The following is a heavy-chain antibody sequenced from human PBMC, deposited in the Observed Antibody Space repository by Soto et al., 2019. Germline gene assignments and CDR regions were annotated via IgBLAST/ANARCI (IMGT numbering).Heavy chain of an antibody. CDR1: GFTFNIYA. CDR2: TGATGRTT. D-gene: IGHD1-20*01. Sequence: GGSLRLSCAASGFTFNIYAMTWVRQAPGKGLEWVSTTGATGRTTYYSDSVKGRFTVSRDNSKNTLDLQMSNLRAEDTAVYYCATVHNTPQSFDYCRQPTLVTVSS. CDR3: ATVHNTPQSFDY. V-gene: IGHV3-23*01. J-gene: IGHJ4*02.